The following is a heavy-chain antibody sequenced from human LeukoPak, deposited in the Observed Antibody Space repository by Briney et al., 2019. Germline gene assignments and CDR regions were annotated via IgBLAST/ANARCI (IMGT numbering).Heavy chain of an antibody. V-gene: IGHV3-74*01. CDR3: AKETDYAVAA. CDR1: GFTFSDYW. J-gene: IGHJ5*02. D-gene: IGHD3-16*01. CDR2: INSDGRIT. Sequence: GGSLRLSCAASGFTFSDYWMHWVRQAPGKGLVGVSRINSDGRITSYADSVKGRFTISRDNAKNTLYLQMNSLRAEDTAVYYCAKETDYAVAAWGQGTLVTVSS.